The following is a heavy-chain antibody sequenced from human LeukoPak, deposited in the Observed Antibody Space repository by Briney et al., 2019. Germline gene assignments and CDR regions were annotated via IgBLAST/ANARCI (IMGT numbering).Heavy chain of an antibody. CDR3: ARKDIVVVPAAIPGNWFDP. V-gene: IGHV4-34*01. Sequence: SETLSLTCAVYGGSFSGYYRSWIRQPPGKGLEWIGEINHSGSTNYNPSLKSRVTISVDTSKNQFSLKLSSVTAADTAVYYCARKDIVVVPAAIPGNWFDPWGQGTLVTVSS. CDR2: INHSGST. CDR1: GGSFSGYY. J-gene: IGHJ5*02. D-gene: IGHD2-2*02.